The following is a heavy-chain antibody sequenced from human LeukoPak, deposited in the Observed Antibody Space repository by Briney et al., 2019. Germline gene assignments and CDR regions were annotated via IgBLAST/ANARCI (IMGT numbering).Heavy chain of an antibody. J-gene: IGHJ3*02. CDR3: ARDPCGHYDFWSGYSTSCAFDI. CDR2: INPNSGGT. CDR1: GYTFTGYY. D-gene: IGHD3-3*01. V-gene: IGHV1-2*02. Sequence: ASVKVSCKASGYTFTGYYMHWVRQAPGQGLEWMGWINPNSGGTNYAQKFQGRVTMTRDTSISTAYMELSRLRSDDTAVYYCARDPCGHYDFWSGYSTSCAFDIWGQGTMVTVSS.